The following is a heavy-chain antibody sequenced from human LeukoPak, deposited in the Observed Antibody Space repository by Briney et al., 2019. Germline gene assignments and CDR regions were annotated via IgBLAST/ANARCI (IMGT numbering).Heavy chain of an antibody. D-gene: IGHD3-10*01. V-gene: IGHV1-69*13. CDR1: GYNFYNNG. J-gene: IGHJ3*02. CDR2: IIPIFGTA. Sequence: GASVKVSCKASGYNFYNNGISWVRQAPGQGLEWMGGIIPIFGTANYAQKFQGRVTITADESTSTAYMELSSLRSEDTAVYYCAREGDDYYGSGSYYNGLFCAFDIWGQGTMVTVSS. CDR3: AREGDDYYGSGSYYNGLFCAFDI.